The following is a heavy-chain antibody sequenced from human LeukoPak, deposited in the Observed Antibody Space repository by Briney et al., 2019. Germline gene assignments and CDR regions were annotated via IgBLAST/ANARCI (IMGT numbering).Heavy chain of an antibody. D-gene: IGHD6-19*01. Sequence: PSETLSLTCTASGGSISSSSYYWGWIRQPPGKGLEWIGSIYYSGSTYYNPSLKSRVTISVDTSKNQFSLKLSSVTAADTAVYYCARHVGIAVAGYNWFDPWGQGTLVTVSS. V-gene: IGHV4-39*01. CDR1: GGSISSSSYY. J-gene: IGHJ5*02. CDR3: ARHVGIAVAGYNWFDP. CDR2: IYYSGST.